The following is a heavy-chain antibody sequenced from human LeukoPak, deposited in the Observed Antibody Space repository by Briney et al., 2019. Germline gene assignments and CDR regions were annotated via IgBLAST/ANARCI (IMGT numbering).Heavy chain of an antibody. CDR3: ARSYSSGWYNWFDP. D-gene: IGHD6-19*01. J-gene: IGHJ5*02. Sequence: SETLSLTCAVYGGSFSGYYWSWIRQPPGKGLEWIGEINHSGSTNYNPSLKSRVTISVDTSKNQFSLKLSSVTAADTAVYYCARSYSSGWYNWFDPWGQGTLVTVSS. CDR2: INHSGST. V-gene: IGHV4-34*01. CDR1: GGSFSGYY.